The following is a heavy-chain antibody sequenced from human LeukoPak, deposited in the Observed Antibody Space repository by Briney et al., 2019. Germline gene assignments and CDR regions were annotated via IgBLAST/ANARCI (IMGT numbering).Heavy chain of an antibody. Sequence: PGRSLRLSCAASGFTFSSYAMHWVRQAPGKGLEWVAVISYDGSNKYYADSVKGRFTISRDNSKNTLYLQMNSLRAEDTAVYYCARGPSSSWYYFDYWGQEPWSPSPQ. CDR1: GFTFSSYA. CDR2: ISYDGSNK. V-gene: IGHV3-30-3*01. D-gene: IGHD6-13*01. J-gene: IGHJ4*01. CDR3: ARGPSSSWYYFDY.